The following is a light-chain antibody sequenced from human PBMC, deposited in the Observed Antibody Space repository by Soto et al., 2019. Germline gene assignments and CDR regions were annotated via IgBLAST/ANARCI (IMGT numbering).Light chain of an antibody. J-gene: IGLJ2*01. CDR2: NNN. CDR1: SSNIESNW. V-gene: IGLV1-47*02. Sequence: QAVVTQAHSVSGTPGQRVTISCSGSSSNIESNWVYWYQQLPGTAPKLLIYNNNQRPSGVSDQLSGSQAGNSASLAITGLRSDHEADYYWATWHEDLYTPILGGGTHVPVL. CDR3: ATWHEDLYTPI.